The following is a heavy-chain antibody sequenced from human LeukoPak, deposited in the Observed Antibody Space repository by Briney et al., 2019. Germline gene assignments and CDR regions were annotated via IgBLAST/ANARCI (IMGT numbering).Heavy chain of an antibody. D-gene: IGHD1-26*01. CDR1: GGSISSFY. V-gene: IGHV4-4*07. J-gene: IGHJ4*02. Sequence: SETLSLTCTVSGGSISSFYWNWIRQPAGKGLEWIGRIYISGSSNYNPALKSRVTMSVDKSKNQFSLKLKSVTAADTAVYYCAKDCMVGATFSYFDYWGQGTLVTVSS. CDR2: IYISGSS. CDR3: AKDCMVGATFSYFDY.